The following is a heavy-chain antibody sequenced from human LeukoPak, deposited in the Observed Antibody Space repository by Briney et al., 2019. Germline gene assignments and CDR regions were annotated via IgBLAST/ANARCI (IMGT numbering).Heavy chain of an antibody. V-gene: IGHV4-30-4*07. CDR1: GGSISSGGYS. J-gene: IGHJ5*02. Sequence: SETLSLTCAVSGGSISSGGYSWSWIRQPPGKGLEWIGYIYYSGSTYYNPSLKSRVTISVDTSKNQFSLKLSSVTAADTAVYYCARDYYDSSGHNWFDPWGQGTLVTVSS. CDR3: ARDYYDSSGHNWFDP. D-gene: IGHD3-22*01. CDR2: IYYSGST.